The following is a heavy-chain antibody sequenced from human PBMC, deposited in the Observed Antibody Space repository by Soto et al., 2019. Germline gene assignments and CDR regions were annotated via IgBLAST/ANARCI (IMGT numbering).Heavy chain of an antibody. Sequence: QITLKESGPPLVKPTQTLTLTCTFSGFSFSTRGVGVAWIRQPPGKALEWLALIYWDDDEGYSPSLKSRPTITQDTSKNHVVLTMTTMDPVDTATYYSAHRPRGYSYHFDYWGQGTLVTVSS. CDR3: AHRPRGYSYHFDY. CDR2: IYWDDDE. V-gene: IGHV2-5*02. J-gene: IGHJ4*02. CDR1: GFSFSTRGVG. D-gene: IGHD5-18*01.